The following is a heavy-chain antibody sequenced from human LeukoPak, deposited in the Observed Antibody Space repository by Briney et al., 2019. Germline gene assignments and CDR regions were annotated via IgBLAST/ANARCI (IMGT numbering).Heavy chain of an antibody. CDR2: ISSSSSYI. D-gene: IGHD2-15*01. J-gene: IGHJ5*02. Sequence: GGSLRLSCAASGFTFSSYSMNWVRQAPGKGLEWVSSISSSSSYIYYADSVKGRFTISRDNAKNSLYPQMNSLRAEDTAVYYCASLGGLAAGFDPWGQGTLVTVSS. CDR1: GFTFSSYS. CDR3: ASLGGLAAGFDP. V-gene: IGHV3-21*01.